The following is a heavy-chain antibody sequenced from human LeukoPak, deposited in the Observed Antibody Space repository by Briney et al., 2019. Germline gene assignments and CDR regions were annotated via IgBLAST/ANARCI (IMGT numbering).Heavy chain of an antibody. CDR1: GFTFSSYE. V-gene: IGHV3-48*03. CDR3: ARAWGYCSSTSCYNIGAYYYYGMDV. D-gene: IGHD2-2*01. J-gene: IGHJ6*02. CDR2: ISSSGSTI. Sequence: GGCPRLSCAASGFTFSSYEMNWVRQAPGKGLEWVSYISSSGSTIYYADSVKGRFTISRDNAKNSLYLQMNSQRAEDTAVYYCARAWGYCSSTSCYNIGAYYYYGMDVWGQETTVTVSS.